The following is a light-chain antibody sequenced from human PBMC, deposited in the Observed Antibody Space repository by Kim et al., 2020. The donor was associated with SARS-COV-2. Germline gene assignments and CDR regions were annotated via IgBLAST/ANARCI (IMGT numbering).Light chain of an antibody. CDR1: NNEKRI. CDR2: RDS. CDR3: QVWDGRAVV. Sequence: SVALGQTARMTCGEDNNEKRIVRWYQQRPDQAPILVIYRDSKRPSGIPERVSGSNSGNTATLTISRVQAGDEADYYCQVWDGRAVVFGGGTQLTVL. J-gene: IGLJ2*01. V-gene: IGLV3-9*01.